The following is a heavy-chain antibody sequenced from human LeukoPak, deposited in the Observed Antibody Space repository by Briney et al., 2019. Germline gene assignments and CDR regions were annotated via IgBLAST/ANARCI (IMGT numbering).Heavy chain of an antibody. D-gene: IGHD3-10*01. CDR2: ISGSGGST. J-gene: IGHJ4*02. CDR1: GFTFSSYA. V-gene: IGHV3-23*01. CDR3: AKGGLDYSGSGSYYMPDY. Sequence: GGSLRLSCAASGFTFSSYAMSWVRQAPGKGLEWVSAISGSGGSTYYADSVKGRFTISRDNPKNTLYLQMNSLRAEDTAVYYCAKGGLDYSGSGSYYMPDYWGQGTLVTVSS.